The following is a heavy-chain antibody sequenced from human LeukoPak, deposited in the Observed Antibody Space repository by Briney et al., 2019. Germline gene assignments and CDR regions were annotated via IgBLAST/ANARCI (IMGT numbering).Heavy chain of an antibody. J-gene: IGHJ4*02. V-gene: IGHV3-15*05. CDR2: IKNKDEGEKT. Sequence: GGSLRLSCAASGFTVNNNYMSWVRQAPGKGLEWVGRIKNKDEGEKTDYAAPVKGRFTISRDDSKATLFLQMNSLKMEDTAIYYCTTGIDYGGGYWGQGTLVSVSS. D-gene: IGHD3-16*01. CDR3: TTGIDYGGGY. CDR1: GFTVNNNY.